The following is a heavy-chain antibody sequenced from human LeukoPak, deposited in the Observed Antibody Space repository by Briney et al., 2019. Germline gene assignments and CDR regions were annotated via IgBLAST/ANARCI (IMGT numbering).Heavy chain of an antibody. CDR1: GFSFSSYA. J-gene: IGHJ4*02. Sequence: GGSLRLSCSASGFSFSSYAMHWVRQAPGKGLEHISLINNVGDRAYYADSVTGRFTISRDNPKNTLYLQMSSLRAEDTAVYYCVKDRSWRGSGWYFHHWRQRNLVSVSS. CDR3: VKDRSWRGSGWYFHH. D-gene: IGHD6-19*01. CDR2: INNVGDRA. V-gene: IGHV3-64D*06.